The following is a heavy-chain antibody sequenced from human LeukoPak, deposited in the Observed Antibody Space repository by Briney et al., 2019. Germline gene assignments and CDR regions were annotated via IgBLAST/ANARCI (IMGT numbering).Heavy chain of an antibody. CDR1: GGSISSYY. CDR3: ASHPYSSGWYVDY. J-gene: IGHJ4*02. V-gene: IGHV4-4*07. CDR2: IYTSGST. D-gene: IGHD6-19*01. Sequence: SETLSFTCTVSGGSISSYYWSWIRQPAGKGLEWIGRIYTSGSTNYNPSLKSRVTISVDKSKNQFSLKLSSVTAADTAVYYCASHPYSSGWYVDYWGQGTLVTVSS.